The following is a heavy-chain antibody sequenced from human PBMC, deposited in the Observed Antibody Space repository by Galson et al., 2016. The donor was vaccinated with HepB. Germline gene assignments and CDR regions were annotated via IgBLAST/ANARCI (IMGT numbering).Heavy chain of an antibody. V-gene: IGHV4-34*01. CDR2: INHRGDT. J-gene: IGHJ6*03. CDR1: GGSFRDFY. CDR3: ARGRPTPLDAVVVQPVIRSFYYYMDV. Sequence: SETLSLTCRVYGGSFRDFYWSWIRQPPGKGLEWIGEINHRGDTNYNPSLVSQVTISLDTPESPFSLKVSSVTAADTAVYFCARGRPTPLDAVVVQPVIRSFYYYMDVWGRGTTVTVSS. D-gene: IGHD2-15*01.